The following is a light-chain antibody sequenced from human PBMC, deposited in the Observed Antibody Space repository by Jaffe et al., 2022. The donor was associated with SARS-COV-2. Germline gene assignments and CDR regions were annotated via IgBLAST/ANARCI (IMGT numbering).Light chain of an antibody. V-gene: IGLV3-19*01. Sequence: SSELTQDPAVSVALGQTVRITCQGDSLRSYYASWYQQKPGQAPVLVIYGKNDRPSGIPDRFSGSSSGNTASLTITGAQAEDEADYYCNSRDNSGNHLSVFGTGTKVTVL. CDR1: SLRSYY. CDR2: GKN. J-gene: IGLJ1*01. CDR3: NSRDNSGNHLSV.